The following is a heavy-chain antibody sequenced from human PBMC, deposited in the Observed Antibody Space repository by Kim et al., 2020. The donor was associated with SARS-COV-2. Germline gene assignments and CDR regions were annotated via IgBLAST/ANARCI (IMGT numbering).Heavy chain of an antibody. J-gene: IGHJ4*02. CDR3: ARGGFRSSWRLDY. CDR1: RDTFNTYA. D-gene: IGHD6-13*01. CDR2: IVPFIGTS. V-gene: IGHV1-69*13. Sequence: SVKVSCKASRDTFNTYAISWVRQAPGQGLEWLGVIVPFIGTSDYAQKFQGRLTVTADDSTTTVYMEPSSLRSDDTAVYFCARGGFRSSWRLDYWGQGTL.